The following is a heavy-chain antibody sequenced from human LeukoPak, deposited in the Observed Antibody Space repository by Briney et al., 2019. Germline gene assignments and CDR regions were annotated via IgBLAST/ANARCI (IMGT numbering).Heavy chain of an antibody. Sequence: SQTLSLTCAISGDSVSRNSAAWNWIRQTPSRGLEWLGRTYYRSKWYNDYAVPVKSRITINPDTSKNQFSQQLNSVTPEDTAVYYCASTRIEKEDAFDIWGQGTMVTVSS. V-gene: IGHV6-1*01. CDR1: GDSVSRNSAA. CDR3: ASTRIEKEDAFDI. CDR2: TYYRSKWYN. D-gene: IGHD1-14*01. J-gene: IGHJ3*02.